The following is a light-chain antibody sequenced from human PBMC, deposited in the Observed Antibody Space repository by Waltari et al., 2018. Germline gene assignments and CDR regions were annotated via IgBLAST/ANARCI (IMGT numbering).Light chain of an antibody. CDR3: QQSHSTPRT. CDR1: QSISTY. Sequence: DIQGTQSPPSLSASVGDRVTITCRASQSISTYLNWYQQKPGKAPQLLIYAASRLQSGVPSRFSASGSGTDFTLTITSLQPEDFATYYCQQSHSTPRTFGQGTKVEVK. CDR2: AAS. V-gene: IGKV1-39*01. J-gene: IGKJ1*01.